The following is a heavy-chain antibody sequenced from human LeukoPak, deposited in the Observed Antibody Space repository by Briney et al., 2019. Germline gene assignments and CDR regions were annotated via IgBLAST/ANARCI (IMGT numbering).Heavy chain of an antibody. CDR2: ISGSDGST. CDR3: AKFGSAWTASYFDY. V-gene: IGHV3-23*01. J-gene: IGHJ4*02. Sequence: GGSLRLSCAASGFTFSSYAMTWVRQAPGKGLEWVSGISGSDGSTYYADSVKGRFTISRDNSRNTLYLQMNSLRAEDTAVYYCAKFGSAWTASYFDYWGQGTLVTVSS. CDR1: GFTFSSYA. D-gene: IGHD6-19*01.